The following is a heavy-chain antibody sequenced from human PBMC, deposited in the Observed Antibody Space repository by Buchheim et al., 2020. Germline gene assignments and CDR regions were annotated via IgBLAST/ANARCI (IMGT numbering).Heavy chain of an antibody. CDR1: GFAFSSYS. D-gene: IGHD3-3*01. V-gene: IGHV3-48*01. J-gene: IGHJ4*02. CDR2: ITTSSTPV. Sequence: EVQLVESGGGLVQPGGSLRLSCAASGFAFSSYSMNWVRQAPGKGPEWISYITTSSTPVYYADSVKGRFPISRDNAKNSLYLQMNGLRAEDTAVYYCARESVFGVVNSFDSWGQGTL. CDR3: ARESVFGVVNSFDS.